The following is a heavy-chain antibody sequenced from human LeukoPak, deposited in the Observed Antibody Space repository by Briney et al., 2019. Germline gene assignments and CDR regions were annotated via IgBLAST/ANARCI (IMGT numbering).Heavy chain of an antibody. CDR2: IYYSGST. Sequence: PSETLSLTCTVSGGSISSGGYYWSWIRQHPGKGLEWIGYIYYSGSTYYNPSLKSRVTISVDTPKNQFSLKLSSVTAADTAVYYCAREGRIAAAGARDYWGQGTLVTVSS. D-gene: IGHD6-13*01. J-gene: IGHJ4*02. CDR3: AREGRIAAAGARDY. V-gene: IGHV4-31*03. CDR1: GGSISSGGYY.